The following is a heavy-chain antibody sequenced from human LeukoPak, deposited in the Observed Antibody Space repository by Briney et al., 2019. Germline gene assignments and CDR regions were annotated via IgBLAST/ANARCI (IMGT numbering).Heavy chain of an antibody. CDR1: GFTFSSYD. D-gene: IGHD3-22*01. CDR3: AKDRITMIVVVITTELDY. CDR2: ISYDGSNK. J-gene: IGHJ4*02. V-gene: IGHV3-30*18. Sequence: GGSLRLSCAASGFTFSSYDMHWVRQAPGKGLEWVAVISYDGSNKYYADSVKGRFTISRDNSKSTLYLQMNSLRAEDTAVYYCAKDRITMIVVVITTELDYWGQGTLVTVSS.